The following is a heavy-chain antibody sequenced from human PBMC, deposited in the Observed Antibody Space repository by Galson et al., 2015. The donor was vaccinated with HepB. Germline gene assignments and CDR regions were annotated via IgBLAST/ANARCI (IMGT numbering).Heavy chain of an antibody. CDR3: ARASLDIVVVPAADAFDI. CDR1: GYTFTGYY. J-gene: IGHJ3*02. V-gene: IGHV1-2*06. CDR2: INPNSGGT. D-gene: IGHD2-2*03. Sequence: SVKVSCKASGYTFTGYYMHWVRQAPGQGLEWMGRINPNSGGTNYAQKFQGRVTMTRDTSISTAYMELSRLRSDDTAVYYCARASLDIVVVPAADAFDIWGQGTMVTVSS.